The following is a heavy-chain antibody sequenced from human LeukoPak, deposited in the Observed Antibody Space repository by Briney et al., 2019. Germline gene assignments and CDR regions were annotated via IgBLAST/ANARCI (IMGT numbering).Heavy chain of an antibody. V-gene: IGHV5-51*01. J-gene: IGHJ4*02. CDR2: IYPGDSDT. CDR1: GSSFTSYW. Sequence: GEPLKISFQGSGSSFTSYWIGGVRQLPGKGLEWMGIIYPGDSDTRYSPSFQGQVTISADKSISTAYLQWSSLKASDTAMYYCARLLSLLLPGIDYWGQGTLVTVSS. CDR3: ARLLSLLLPGIDY. D-gene: IGHD2-15*01.